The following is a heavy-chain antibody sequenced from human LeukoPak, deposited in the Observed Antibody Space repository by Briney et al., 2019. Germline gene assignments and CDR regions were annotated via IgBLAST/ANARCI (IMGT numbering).Heavy chain of an antibody. D-gene: IGHD5-24*01. Sequence: GRSLRLSCAASGFTFDDYAMHWVRQAPGKGLEWVSGISWNSGSIGYADSVKGRFTISRDNAKNSLYLQMNSLRAEDTALYYCAKDFEMATIEPPDPWGQGTLVTVSS. J-gene: IGHJ5*02. CDR1: GFTFDDYA. CDR2: ISWNSGSI. CDR3: AKDFEMATIEPPDP. V-gene: IGHV3-9*01.